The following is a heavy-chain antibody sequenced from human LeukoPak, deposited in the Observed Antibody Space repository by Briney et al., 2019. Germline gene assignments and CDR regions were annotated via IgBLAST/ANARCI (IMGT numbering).Heavy chain of an antibody. CDR1: GGSISSSNW. CDR2: IYHSGST. Sequence: PSGTLSLTCAVSGGSISSSNWWSWVRQPPGKGLEWIGEIYHSGSTNYNPSLKSRVTISVDKSKNQFSLKLSSVTAADTAVYYCARGYYFDSSGEPVYYFDYWGQGTLVTVSS. J-gene: IGHJ4*02. CDR3: ARGYYFDSSGEPVYYFDY. V-gene: IGHV4-4*02. D-gene: IGHD3-22*01.